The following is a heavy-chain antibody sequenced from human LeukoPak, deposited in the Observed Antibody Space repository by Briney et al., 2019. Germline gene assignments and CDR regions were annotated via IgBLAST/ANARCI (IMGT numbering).Heavy chain of an antibody. CDR1: GFTFSSYE. CDR3: AITVTGGIDY. D-gene: IGHD4-17*01. J-gene: IGHJ4*02. CDR2: ITSSSNYI. Sequence: GGSLRLSCAASGFTFSSYEMNWVRQAPGKGLEWVSSITSSSNYIYYADSVKGRFTISRDNAKNSLYLQMNSLRAEDTAVYYCAITVTGGIDYWGQGTLVTVSS. V-gene: IGHV3-21*01.